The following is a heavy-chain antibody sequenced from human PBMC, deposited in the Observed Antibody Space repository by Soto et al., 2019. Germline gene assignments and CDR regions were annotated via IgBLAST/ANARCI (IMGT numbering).Heavy chain of an antibody. CDR1: GFNFRMYE. CDR3: ARYGTRGDW. J-gene: IGHJ5*01. D-gene: IGHD3-10*01. CDR2: ISSSGLTT. Sequence: GVSLRLSCQASGFNFRMYEMHWVRKAPGKGLEWVSYISSSGLTTYYADFAEGRFTISRDNAKDSLYLHLNSLRVGDTAVYYCARYGTRGDWWGLGTQVTVSS. V-gene: IGHV3-48*03.